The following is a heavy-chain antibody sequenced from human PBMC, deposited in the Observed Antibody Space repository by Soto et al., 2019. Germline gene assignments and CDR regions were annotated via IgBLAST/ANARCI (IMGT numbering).Heavy chain of an antibody. J-gene: IGHJ4*02. Sequence: QVQLVQSGAEVKKPGSSVKVSCKASGGTFSSYAIIWVRQAPGQGLEWMGGIIPIFGTANYAQKFQGRVTITADESTSTAYMELSSLRSEDTAVYYCARGSSAYCGGDCYWGFDYWGQGTLVTVSS. D-gene: IGHD2-21*02. CDR3: ARGSSAYCGGDCYWGFDY. CDR1: GGTFSSYA. V-gene: IGHV1-69*01. CDR2: IIPIFGTA.